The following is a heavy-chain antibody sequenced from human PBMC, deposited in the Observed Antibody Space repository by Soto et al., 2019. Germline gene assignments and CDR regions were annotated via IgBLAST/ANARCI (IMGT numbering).Heavy chain of an antibody. V-gene: IGHV3-23*01. Sequence: PWGSLRLSCASSVFTFSISAMSCVRQAPGKWLEWVSLISGGGSSTYYADSVKGHFTISRDNSKNTMYLQMNSLRAEDTAVYYCAKERNNGFDYGGQGTGVTVS. CDR2: ISGGGSST. J-gene: IGHJ4*02. D-gene: IGHD2-8*01. CDR1: VFTFSISA. CDR3: AKERNNGFDY.